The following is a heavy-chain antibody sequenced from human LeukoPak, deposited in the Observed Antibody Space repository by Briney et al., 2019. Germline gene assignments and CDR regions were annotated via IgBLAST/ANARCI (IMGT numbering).Heavy chain of an antibody. CDR3: ARDRGYSYGYDY. CDR1: GFTLSSFC. D-gene: IGHD5-18*01. J-gene: IGHJ4*02. CDR2: ISYDGSVI. V-gene: IGHV3-30*03. Sequence: GGSLRLSCAASGFTLSSFCMHWVRQAPGKGLEWMTVISYDGSVIYNADSVKGRFTISRDNSKNTLYLQMDSLRADDTAVYYCARDRGYSYGYDYWDQGTLVTVSS.